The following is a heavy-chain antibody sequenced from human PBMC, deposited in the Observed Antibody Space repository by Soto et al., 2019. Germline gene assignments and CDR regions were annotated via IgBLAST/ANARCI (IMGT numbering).Heavy chain of an antibody. Sequence: PSETLSLTCTVSGCSINTYNLFWAWVRQPPGKGLEWIGEIYHSGSTNYNPSLKSRVTISVDTSKSQFSLKLSSVTAADTAVYYCARSSQSTVTIFDYWGQGTLVTVSS. V-gene: IGHV4-39*07. CDR3: ARSSQSTVTIFDY. CDR2: IYHSGST. D-gene: IGHD4-17*01. J-gene: IGHJ4*02. CDR1: GCSINTYNLF.